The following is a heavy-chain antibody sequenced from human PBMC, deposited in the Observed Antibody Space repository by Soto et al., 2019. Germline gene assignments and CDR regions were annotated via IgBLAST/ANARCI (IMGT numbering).Heavy chain of an antibody. CDR2: IKQDGSHT. Sequence: PGGSLRLSCAASKFMFSNYWMTWVRQAPGKGLEWVANIKQDGSHTYYLDSVKGRFAISRGNAKNSVYLQMNSLRAEDTAVYYCARIGYSSSSLDYWGQGTLVTVSS. J-gene: IGHJ4*02. V-gene: IGHV3-7*03. D-gene: IGHD6-6*01. CDR1: KFMFSNYW. CDR3: ARIGYSSSSLDY.